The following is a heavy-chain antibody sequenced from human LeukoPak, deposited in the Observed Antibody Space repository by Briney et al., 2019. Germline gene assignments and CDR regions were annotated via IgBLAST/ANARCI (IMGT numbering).Heavy chain of an antibody. CDR3: ARGDSGYGGYYYGMDV. V-gene: IGHV4-59*01. D-gene: IGHD5-12*01. J-gene: IGHJ6*02. CDR2: IYYSVST. Sequence: PSETLSLTCTVSGGTISSYYWSWIRQPPRKGLEWIGYIYYSVSTNYNPSLKSRVTISVDTSKNQFSLKLSSVTAADTAVYYCARGDSGYGGYYYGMDVWGQGTTVTVSS. CDR1: GGTISSYY.